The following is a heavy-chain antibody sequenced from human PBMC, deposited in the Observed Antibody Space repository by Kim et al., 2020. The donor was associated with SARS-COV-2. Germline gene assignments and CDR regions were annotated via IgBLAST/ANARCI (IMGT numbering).Heavy chain of an antibody. Sequence: SVKVSCKASGGTFSSYGISWVRQAPGQGLEWMGGIIPFFGTSNYAQKFQGRVTITADESTSTAYMELSSLRSEDTAVYYCARDHSGSYYYYYGMDVWGQGTTVTVSS. J-gene: IGHJ6*02. D-gene: IGHD1-26*01. V-gene: IGHV1-69*13. CDR1: GGTFSSYG. CDR3: ARDHSGSYYYYYGMDV. CDR2: IIPFFGTS.